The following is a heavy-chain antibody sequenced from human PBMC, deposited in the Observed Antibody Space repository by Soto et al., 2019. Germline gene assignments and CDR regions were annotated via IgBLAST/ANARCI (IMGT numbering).Heavy chain of an antibody. J-gene: IGHJ6*02. D-gene: IGHD4-4*01. CDR3: ARDDSNSSEYYYYGMDV. CDR2: IYYSGST. V-gene: IGHV4-31*03. Sequence: QVQLQESGPGLVKPSQTLSLTCTVSGGSISSGGYYWSWIRQHPGKGLEWIGYIYYSGSTYYNPSLRRRVTISVDTSNNQFSLKLSAANPADTAVDYCARDDSNSSEYYYYGMDVWGQGTTVTVSS. CDR1: GGSISSGGYY.